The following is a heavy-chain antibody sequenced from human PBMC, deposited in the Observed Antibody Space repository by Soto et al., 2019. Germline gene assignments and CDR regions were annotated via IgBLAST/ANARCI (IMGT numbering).Heavy chain of an antibody. CDR3: ARSDIVVVPTAPLDV. V-gene: IGHV3-53*01. D-gene: IGHD2-2*01. J-gene: IGHJ6*02. CDR2: IYSGGST. CDR1: GFTVSSNY. Sequence: GGSLRLSCAASGFTVSSNYMSWVRQAPGKGLEWVSVIYSGGSTYYADSVKGRFTISRDNSKNTLYLQMNSLRAEDTAVYYCARSDIVVVPTAPLDVWGQGTTVTVSS.